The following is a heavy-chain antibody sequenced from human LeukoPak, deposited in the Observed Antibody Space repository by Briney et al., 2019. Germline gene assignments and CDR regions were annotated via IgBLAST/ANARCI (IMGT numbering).Heavy chain of an antibody. CDR2: IWYDGSNK. V-gene: IGHV3-33*01. J-gene: IGHJ4*02. CDR1: GFTFSSYG. CDR3: ARWATRGYSYGVDY. D-gene: IGHD5-18*01. Sequence: GGSLRLSCAASGFTFSSYGMHWVRQAPGKGLEWVAVIWYDGSNKYYADSVKGRFTISRDNSKNTLYLQMNSLRAEDTAVYYCARWATRGYSYGVDYWGQGTLVTVSS.